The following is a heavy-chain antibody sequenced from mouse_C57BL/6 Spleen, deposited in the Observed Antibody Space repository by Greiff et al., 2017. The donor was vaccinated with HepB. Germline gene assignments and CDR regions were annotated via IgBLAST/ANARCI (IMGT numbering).Heavy chain of an antibody. J-gene: IGHJ2*01. CDR3: ARRNHGYVDD. V-gene: IGHV5-9*01. CDR2: ISGGGGNT. CDR1: GFTFSSYT. D-gene: IGHD2-1*01. Sequence: EVKLVESGGGLVKPGGSLKLSCAASGFTFSSYTMSWVRQTPEKRLEWVATISGGGGNTYYPDSVKGRFTISRDNAKNTLYLQMSSLRSEDTALYYCARRNHGYVDDWGQGTTLTVSS.